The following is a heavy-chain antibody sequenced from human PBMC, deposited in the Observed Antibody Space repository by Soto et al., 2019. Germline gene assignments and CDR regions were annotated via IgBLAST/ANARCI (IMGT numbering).Heavy chain of an antibody. CDR3: AKDGYYYNSSGYLAHLLDYYGMDV. D-gene: IGHD3-22*01. J-gene: IGHJ6*02. CDR2: ISGSGGST. CDR1: GFTFSSYA. V-gene: IGHV3-23*01. Sequence: GGSLRLSCAASGFTFSSYAMSWVRQAPGKGLEWVSAISGSGGSTYYADSVKGRFTISRDNSKNTLYLQMNSLRAEDTAVYYCAKDGYYYNSSGYLAHLLDYYGMDVWGQGTTVTVSS.